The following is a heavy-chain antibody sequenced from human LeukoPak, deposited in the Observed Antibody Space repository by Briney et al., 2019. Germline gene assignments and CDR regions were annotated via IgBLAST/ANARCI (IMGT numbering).Heavy chain of an antibody. Sequence: PGGSLRLSCAASGFTFSSYGMHWVRQAPGKGLEWVAVISYDGSNKYYADSVKGRFTISRDNSKNTLYLQMNSLRAEDTAVYYCAKDRPYSGYDKGPFDYWGQGTLVTVSS. J-gene: IGHJ4*02. CDR2: ISYDGSNK. V-gene: IGHV3-30*18. CDR1: GFTFSSYG. CDR3: AKDRPYSGYDKGPFDY. D-gene: IGHD5-12*01.